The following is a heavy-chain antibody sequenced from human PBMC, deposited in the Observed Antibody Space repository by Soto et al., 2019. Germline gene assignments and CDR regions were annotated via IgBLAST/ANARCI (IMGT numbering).Heavy chain of an antibody. D-gene: IGHD5-12*01. CDR3: ARGAPRYSSFDY. J-gene: IGHJ4*02. Sequence: EGSLRLSSAAPGFTFSSYAIHWVLQAPGKGLEWVAVISNYGANTYYSDSVKGRFTTSRDKSKSTVSVQMNSLRAADTAVYYCARGAPRYSSFDYWGQGALVTVS. CDR2: ISNYGANT. V-gene: IGHV3-30-3*01. CDR1: GFTFSSYA.